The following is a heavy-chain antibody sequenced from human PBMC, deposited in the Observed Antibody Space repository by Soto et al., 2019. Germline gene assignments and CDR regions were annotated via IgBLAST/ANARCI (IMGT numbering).Heavy chain of an antibody. V-gene: IGHV4-59*01. CDR1: GGSISSYY. CDR2: IYYSGST. D-gene: IGHD2-15*01. Sequence: SETLSLTCTVSGGSISSYYWSWIRQPPGKGLERIGYIYYSGSTNYNPSLKSRVTISVDTSKNQFSLKLSSVTAADTAVYYCARDLCSAGTCYGAFDIWGQGAMVTVSS. CDR3: ARDLCSAGTCYGAFDI. J-gene: IGHJ3*02.